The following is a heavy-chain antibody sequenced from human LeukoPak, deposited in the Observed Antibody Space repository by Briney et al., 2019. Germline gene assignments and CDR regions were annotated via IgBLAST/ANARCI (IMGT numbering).Heavy chain of an antibody. Sequence: SETLSLTCAVSGYSISNGYYWVWIRQPPGRGLEWIGSLYHSDSAYYNTSLRSRVSMSVDTSKNQFSLTLSFMTAADTAVYYCARQHDSYYHYYIDVWGSGTTVTVS. CDR3: ARQHDSYYHYYIDV. J-gene: IGHJ6*03. CDR2: LYHSDSA. V-gene: IGHV4-38-2*01. CDR1: GYSISNGYY.